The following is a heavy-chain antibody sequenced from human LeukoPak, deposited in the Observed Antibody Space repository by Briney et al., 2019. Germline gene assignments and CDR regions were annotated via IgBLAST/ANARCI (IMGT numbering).Heavy chain of an antibody. J-gene: IGHJ4*02. CDR3: ARDTPQHLKRFDY. V-gene: IGHV1-18*01. CDR2: INPYNGKT. Sequence: ASVTVSCKASGYTLDRFGISWVRQAPGQGLEWLGWINPYNGKTIFGEKFQGRVTMTTDTSTSTVYMELTSLRSDDTAVYFCARDTPQHLKRFDYWGQGTLVTVSS. CDR1: GYTLDRFG.